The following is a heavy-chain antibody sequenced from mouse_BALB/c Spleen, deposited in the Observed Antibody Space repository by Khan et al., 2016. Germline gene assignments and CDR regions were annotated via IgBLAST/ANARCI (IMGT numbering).Heavy chain of an antibody. D-gene: IGHD2-3*01. V-gene: IGHV1-80*01. CDR2: IYPGDGDT. Sequence: QVQLQQSGAELVRPGSSVKISCKASGYAFSIYWMNWVKQRPGQGLEWIGQIYPGDGDTDYNGKFKDKATLTADKSSSTAYMQLSSLTSEDSAVYFCGRSGDGYDYWCQGTTLTVSS. CDR3: GRSGDGYDY. CDR1: GYAFSIYW. J-gene: IGHJ2*01.